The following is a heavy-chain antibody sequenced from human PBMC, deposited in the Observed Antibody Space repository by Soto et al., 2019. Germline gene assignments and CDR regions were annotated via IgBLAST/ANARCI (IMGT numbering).Heavy chain of an antibody. CDR3: ARAGTRDGYHPDGFHY. CDR2: IYPGDSDS. V-gene: IGHV5-51*01. Sequence: LGDSLKISCKGSGYSFTNYWIGWVRQMPGKGLEWMGIIYPGDSDSRYSPSFQGQVTISADRSIDTAYLQWSSLKASDTAMYYRARAGTRDGYHPDGFHYWGLGTLVTVSS. CDR1: GYSFTNYW. D-gene: IGHD1-1*01. J-gene: IGHJ4*02.